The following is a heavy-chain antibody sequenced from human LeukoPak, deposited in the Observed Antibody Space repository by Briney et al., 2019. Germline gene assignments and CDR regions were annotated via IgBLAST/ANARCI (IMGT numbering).Heavy chain of an antibody. Sequence: PGGSLRLSCVASGFIFSSYEMNWVREAPGKGLEWVSYISSSGSTIYYADSVKGRFTISRDNAKNSLYLQMNSLRAEDTAVYHCARSYYYGSGNDYWGQGTLVTVSS. J-gene: IGHJ4*02. CDR2: ISSSGSTI. D-gene: IGHD3-10*01. CDR3: ARSYYYGSGNDY. V-gene: IGHV3-48*03. CDR1: GFIFSSYE.